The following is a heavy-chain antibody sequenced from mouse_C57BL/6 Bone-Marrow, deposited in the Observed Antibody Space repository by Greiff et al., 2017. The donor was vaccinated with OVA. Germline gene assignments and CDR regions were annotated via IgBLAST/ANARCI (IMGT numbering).Heavy chain of an antibody. J-gene: IGHJ3*01. CDR1: GYTFTSYW. D-gene: IGHD1-1*01. V-gene: IGHV1-55*01. Sequence: QVQLQQPGAELVKPGASVKMSCKVSGYTFTSYWISWVKQRPGQGLEWIGDIYPGSGSTNYNEKFKSKATLTVDTSSSTAYMQLSSLTSEDSAVYYCARERNGSSPWFAYWGQGTLVTVSA. CDR2: IYPGSGST. CDR3: ARERNGSSPWFAY.